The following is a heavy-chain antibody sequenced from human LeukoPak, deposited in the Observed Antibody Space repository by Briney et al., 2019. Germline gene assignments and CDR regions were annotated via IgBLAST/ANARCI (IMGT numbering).Heavy chain of an antibody. CDR3: TSFYYYGSGSSLIDY. J-gene: IGHJ4*02. Sequence: GGSLRLSCAASGFTFRRYNMNWVRQAPGKGLEWVGFIRSKAYGGTTEYAASVKGRFTISRDDSKSIAYLQMNSLKTEDTAVYYCTSFYYYGSGSSLIDYWGQGTLVTVSS. CDR2: IRSKAYGGTT. CDR1: GFTFRRYN. D-gene: IGHD3-10*01. V-gene: IGHV3-49*04.